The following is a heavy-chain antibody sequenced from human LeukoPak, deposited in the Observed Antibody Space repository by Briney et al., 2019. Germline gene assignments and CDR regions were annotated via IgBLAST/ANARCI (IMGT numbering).Heavy chain of an antibody. V-gene: IGHV3-74*01. J-gene: IGHJ4*02. CDR2: INSDGSST. D-gene: IGHD1-26*01. CDR1: GLSFSSYW. Sequence: PGGSLSPSWAAAGLSFSSYWTHWVRQAPGKGRVWVSRINSDGSSTSYADSVKGRFTISRDNAKNTLYLQMNSLRAEDTAVYYCARESWGATPVYWGQGTLVTVSS. CDR3: ARESWGATPVY.